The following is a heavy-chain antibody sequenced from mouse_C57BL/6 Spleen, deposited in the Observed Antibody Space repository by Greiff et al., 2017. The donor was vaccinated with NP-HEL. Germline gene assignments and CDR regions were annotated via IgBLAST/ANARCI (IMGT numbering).Heavy chain of an antibody. Sequence: VQLQESGPELVKPGASVKISCKASGYAFSSSRMNWVKQRPGKGLEWIGRIYPGDGDTNYNGKFKGKATLTADKSSSTAYMQLSSLTSEDSAVYFCARRDYLYGSSLDYWGQGTTLTVSS. J-gene: IGHJ2*01. CDR1: GYAFSSSR. CDR2: IYPGDGDT. V-gene: IGHV1-82*01. CDR3: ARRDYLYGSSLDY. D-gene: IGHD1-1*01.